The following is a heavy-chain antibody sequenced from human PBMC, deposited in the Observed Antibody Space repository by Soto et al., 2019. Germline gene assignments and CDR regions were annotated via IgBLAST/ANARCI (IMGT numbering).Heavy chain of an antibody. CDR1: GFTVSSNY. CDR2: IYSGGST. D-gene: IGHD2-21*02. CDR3: ARDRRTDGMDV. J-gene: IGHJ6*02. Sequence: EVQLVESGGGLVQPGGSLRLSCAASGFTVSSNYMSWVRQAPGKGLEWVSVIYSGGSTYYADSVKGRFTISRDKSKNTLYRQMNSLRAEDTAVYYCARDRRTDGMDVWGQGTTVTVSS. V-gene: IGHV3-66*01.